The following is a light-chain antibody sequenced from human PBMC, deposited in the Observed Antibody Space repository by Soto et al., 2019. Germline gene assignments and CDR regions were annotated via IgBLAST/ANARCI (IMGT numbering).Light chain of an antibody. CDR3: AAWDDSLNGYV. V-gene: IGLV1-44*01. CDR2: SNN. J-gene: IGLJ1*01. Sequence: QAVVTQPPSASGTPGQRVTISCSGSSSNIGSNTVNWYQQLPGTAPKLLNYSNNQRPSGVPDRFSGSKSGTSASLAISGLQSEDEADYYCAAWDDSLNGYVFGTGTKLTVL. CDR1: SSNIGSNT.